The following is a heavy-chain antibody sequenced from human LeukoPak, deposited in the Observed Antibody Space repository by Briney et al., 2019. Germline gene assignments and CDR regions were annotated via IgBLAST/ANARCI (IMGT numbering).Heavy chain of an antibody. J-gene: IGHJ4*02. V-gene: IGHV3-7*01. CDR2: IKQDGSEK. D-gene: IGHD3-22*01. Sequence: PGGSLRLSCAASGFTFSSYWMSWVRQAPGKGLEWVANIKQDGSEKYYVDSVKGRFTISRDNAKNSLYLQMNSLRAEDTAVYYCARDRRITMIVVVIDYWGQGTLVTVSS. CDR3: ARDRRITMIVVVIDY. CDR1: GFTFSSYW.